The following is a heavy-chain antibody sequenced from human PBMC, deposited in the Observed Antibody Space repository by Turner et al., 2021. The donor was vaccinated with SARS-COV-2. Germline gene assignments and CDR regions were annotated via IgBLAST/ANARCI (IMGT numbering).Heavy chain of an antibody. CDR1: VCSISSSSYY. V-gene: IGHV4-39*01. CDR3: ARHSPELRGDYFDY. CDR2: IYYSGST. Sequence: QLQLQESGPGLVKLSEPLSLTCTVPVCSISSSSYYWGWIRQPPGKGLECIGSIYYSGSTYYNPSLKSGVTISVDTSKNQFSLKLSSVTAADTAVYYCARHSPELRGDYFDYWGQGTLVTVSS. D-gene: IGHD1-26*01. J-gene: IGHJ4*02.